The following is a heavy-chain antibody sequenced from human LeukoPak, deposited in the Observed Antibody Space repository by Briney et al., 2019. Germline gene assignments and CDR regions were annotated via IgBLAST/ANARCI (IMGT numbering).Heavy chain of an antibody. CDR3: AKDWTYASSGSCFDP. V-gene: IGHV3-23*01. J-gene: IGHJ5*02. CDR2: ISGSGGST. D-gene: IGHD3-22*01. Sequence: GGSLRLSCAASGFTFSSYAMSWVRQAPGEGLGWVSAISGSGGSTYYADSVEGRFTISRDNSKNTLYLQMNSLRAEDTAVYYCAKDWTYASSGSCFDPWGQGTLVTVSS. CDR1: GFTFSSYA.